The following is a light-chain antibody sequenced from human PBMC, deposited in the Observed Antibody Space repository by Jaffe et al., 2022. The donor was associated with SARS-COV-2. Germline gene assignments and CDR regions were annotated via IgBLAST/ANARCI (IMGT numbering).Light chain of an antibody. J-gene: IGKJ2*01. Sequence: DIVMTQSPDSLAVSLGERATINCKSSQSVLHSSDNKNYLAWYQQKPGQPPKLLIYWASTRESGVPDRFSGSGSGTDFTLTISSLQAEDVAVYYCQQYYNTLFFGQGTKLEIK. V-gene: IGKV4-1*01. CDR2: WAS. CDR1: QSVLHSSDNKNY. CDR3: QQYYNTLF.